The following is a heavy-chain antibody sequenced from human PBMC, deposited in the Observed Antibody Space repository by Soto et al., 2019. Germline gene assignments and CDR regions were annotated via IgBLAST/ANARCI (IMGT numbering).Heavy chain of an antibody. V-gene: IGHV1-46*01. Sequence: SSVKVSCKASGYPFTGYYMHWVRQAPGQGLEWMGIINPSGGSTSYAQKFPGRVPMTRDTSTSTVYMELSSLRSEDKAVYSCARDYYDSSGYTIFDDWGQGTLVTVSS. CDR1: GYPFTGYY. CDR2: INPSGGST. D-gene: IGHD3-22*01. J-gene: IGHJ4*02. CDR3: ARDYYDSSGYTIFDD.